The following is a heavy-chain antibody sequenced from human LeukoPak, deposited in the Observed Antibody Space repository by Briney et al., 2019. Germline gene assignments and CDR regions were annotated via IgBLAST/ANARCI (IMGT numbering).Heavy chain of an antibody. D-gene: IGHD1-26*01. V-gene: IGHV3-48*03. CDR3: AREAWSGSYYFDY. Sequence: GGSLRLSCAASGFTFSSYEMNWVRQAPGKGLEWVSYISSSGSTIYYADSVKGRFTISRDNAKNSLNLQMNSLRVEDTAVYYCAREAWSGSYYFDYWGQGTLVTVSS. CDR1: GFTFSSYE. CDR2: ISSSGSTI. J-gene: IGHJ4*02.